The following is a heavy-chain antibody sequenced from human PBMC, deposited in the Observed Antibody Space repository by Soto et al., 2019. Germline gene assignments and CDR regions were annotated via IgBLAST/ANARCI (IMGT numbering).Heavy chain of an antibody. CDR3: ARDCSGGSCYGSYYYYYGMDV. CDR2: ISAYNGNT. CDR1: GYTFTSYG. J-gene: IGHJ6*02. V-gene: IGHV1-18*01. Sequence: ASVKVSCKASGYTFTSYGISWVRQAPGQGLEWMGWISAYNGNTNYAQKLQGRVTMTTDTSTSTAYMELRSLRSDDTAVYYCARDCSGGSCYGSYYYYYGMDVRGQGTTVTVSS. D-gene: IGHD2-15*01.